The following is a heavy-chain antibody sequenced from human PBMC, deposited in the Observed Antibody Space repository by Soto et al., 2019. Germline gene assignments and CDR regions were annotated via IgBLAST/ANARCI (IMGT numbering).Heavy chain of an antibody. CDR1: GFSFSSSW. Sequence: EVQLVESGGGLVQPGGSLRLSCAASGFSFSSSWMHWVRQAPGKGLVWVSRISFDGTATTSADAVKGRFIISRDNAKKTLFLQMPNLRADDTAMSYCVRDRRLSGHPVDIWGPGTVVSVSS. V-gene: IGHV3-74*03. CDR3: VRDRRLSGHPVDI. J-gene: IGHJ3*02. CDR2: ISFDGTAT. D-gene: IGHD3-3*01.